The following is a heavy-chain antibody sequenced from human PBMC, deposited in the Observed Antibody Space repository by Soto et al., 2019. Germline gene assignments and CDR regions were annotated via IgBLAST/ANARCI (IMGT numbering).Heavy chain of an antibody. CDR2: IYYSGSP. Sequence: PSETLSLTCTVSGGSISSSSYYWGWIRQPPGKGLEWIGYIYYSGSPYYNPSLKSRVTISVDTSKNQFSLKLSSVTTADTAVYYCAVPAASVAGASGSYYYYGMDVLGQGTTVTVSS. CDR3: AVPAASVAGASGSYYYYGMDV. V-gene: IGHV4-39*01. D-gene: IGHD6-19*01. CDR1: GGSISSSSYY. J-gene: IGHJ6*02.